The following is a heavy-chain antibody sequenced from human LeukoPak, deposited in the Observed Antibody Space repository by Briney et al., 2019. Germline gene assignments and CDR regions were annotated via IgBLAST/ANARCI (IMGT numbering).Heavy chain of an antibody. V-gene: IGHV3-23*01. CDR2: FSSSDPTT. Sequence: GGSLRLSCAASGFTFSSYAMSWVRQAPGKGLEWVSTFSSSDPTTFYADSVRGRFTVSRDNSKNTLYLQMNSLRAEDTAVYYCARARILVAARPGWFDPWGQGTLVTVSS. CDR3: ARARILVAARPGWFDP. D-gene: IGHD6-6*01. CDR1: GFTFSSYA. J-gene: IGHJ5*02.